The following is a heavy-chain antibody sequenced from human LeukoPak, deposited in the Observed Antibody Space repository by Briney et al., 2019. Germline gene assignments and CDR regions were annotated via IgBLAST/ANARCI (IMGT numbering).Heavy chain of an antibody. D-gene: IGHD6-19*01. Sequence: ASETLSLTCTVSGGSNSSYYWNWIRQPAGKGLEWIGRIYTSGSTNYNPSLKSRVSMSVDTSKNQFSLKLSSVTAADTAVYYCARGKVVAGTPGQNSWDSWGQGTLVTVSS. V-gene: IGHV4-4*07. CDR1: GGSNSSYY. CDR2: IYTSGST. CDR3: ARGKVVAGTPGQNSWDS. J-gene: IGHJ4*02.